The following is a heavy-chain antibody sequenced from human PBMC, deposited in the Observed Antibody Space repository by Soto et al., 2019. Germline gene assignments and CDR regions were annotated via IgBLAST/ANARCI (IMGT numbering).Heavy chain of an antibody. D-gene: IGHD6-6*01. CDR2: IYYSGST. CDR1: GGSISSYY. CDR3: ARLPPYPSSSYDYYGMDV. V-gene: IGHV4-59*01. J-gene: IGHJ6*02. Sequence: SETLSLTCTVSGGSISSYYWSWIRQPPGKGLEWIGYIYYSGSTNYNPSLKSRVTISVDTSKNQFSLKLSSVTAADTAVYYCARLPPYPSSSYDYYGMDVWGQGTTVTVSS.